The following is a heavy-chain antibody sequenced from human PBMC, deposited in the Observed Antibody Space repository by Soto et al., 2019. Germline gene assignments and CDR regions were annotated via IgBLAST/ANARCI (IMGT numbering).Heavy chain of an antibody. CDR3: VDSRQQVPEDAFDI. D-gene: IGHD6-13*01. CDR1: GFSLSTSGMN. V-gene: IGHV2-5*01. J-gene: IGHJ3*02. CDR2: IYWNDDK. Sequence: QITLKESAPPLVKPTHTLTLTCTFSGFSLSTSGMNVGWISQPTGKALESLALIYWNDDKRFRPSLKSSLTSTKDSSYNRVVLTMTNMDHVDTAAYFCVDSRQQVPEDAFDIWGQGTMVTVSS.